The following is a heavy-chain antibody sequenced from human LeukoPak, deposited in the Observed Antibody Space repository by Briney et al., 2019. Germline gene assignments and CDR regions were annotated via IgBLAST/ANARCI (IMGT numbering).Heavy chain of an antibody. V-gene: IGHV3-7*05. CDR1: EFTLSNYW. D-gene: IGHD3-9*01. Sequence: SGGSLRLSCAAAEFTLSNYWMSWVRQAPGKGLEWVANIKVDGSGTSYVDSVKGRFTISRDNAKNSLDLQMNSLRAEDTAVYYCARLVNRAFDVWGQGTMVIVSS. CDR2: IKVDGSGT. CDR3: ARLVNRAFDV. J-gene: IGHJ3*01.